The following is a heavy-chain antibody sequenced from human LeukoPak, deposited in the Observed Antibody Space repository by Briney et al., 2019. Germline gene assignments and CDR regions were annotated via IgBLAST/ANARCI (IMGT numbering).Heavy chain of an antibody. CDR1: EFTFSSYS. CDR3: AKDAFDI. V-gene: IGHV3-48*01. CDR2: ITNSGNSK. Sequence: PGGSLRLSCAASEFTFSSYSMNWVRQAPGKGLEWVSYITNSGNSKSYADSVKGRFTISRDNTKNSLYLQMNGLRAEDTAVYYCAKDAFDIWGQGTMVTVSS. J-gene: IGHJ3*02.